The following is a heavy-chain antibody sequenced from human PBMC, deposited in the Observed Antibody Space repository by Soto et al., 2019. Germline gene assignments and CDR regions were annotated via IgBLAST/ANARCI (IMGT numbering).Heavy chain of an antibody. CDR3: ARDRHDYAWGSASDY. J-gene: IGHJ4*02. V-gene: IGHV3-7*05. Sequence: GGSLRLSCAASGFTFSSYWMSWVRQAPGKGLEWVANIKQDGSEKYYVDSVKGRFTISRDNAKNSLYLQMNSLRAEDTAVYYCARDRHDYAWGSASDYWGQGTLVTVSS. CDR2: IKQDGSEK. D-gene: IGHD3-16*01. CDR1: GFTFSSYW.